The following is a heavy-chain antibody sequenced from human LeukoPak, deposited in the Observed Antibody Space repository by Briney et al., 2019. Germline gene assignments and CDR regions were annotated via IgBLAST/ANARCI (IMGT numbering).Heavy chain of an antibody. V-gene: IGHV3-23*01. D-gene: IGHD6-6*01. CDR2: ISGSGGST. CDR3: AKVEYSHYYYYMDV. Sequence: GGSLRLSCAAPGFTFSSYAMSWVRQAPGKGLEWVSAISGSGGSTYYADSVKGRFTISRDNSKNTLYPQMNSLRAEDTAVYYCAKVEYSHYYYYMDVWGKGTTVTVSS. CDR1: GFTFSSYA. J-gene: IGHJ6*03.